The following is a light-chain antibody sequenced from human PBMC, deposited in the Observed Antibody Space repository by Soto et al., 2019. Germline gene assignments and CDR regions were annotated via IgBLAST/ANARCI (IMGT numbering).Light chain of an antibody. CDR1: QSVRSN. CDR2: GAS. V-gene: IGKV3-15*01. CDR3: QQYDGYSRT. J-gene: IGKJ1*01. Sequence: IVLPQSPATLSFSPGERATLSCRASQSVRSNLAWYQQKPGQAPRLLIYGASTRATGIPARFSGSGSGTEFTLTINNLQPDHFATYYCQQYDGYSRTFGQGTKVDIK.